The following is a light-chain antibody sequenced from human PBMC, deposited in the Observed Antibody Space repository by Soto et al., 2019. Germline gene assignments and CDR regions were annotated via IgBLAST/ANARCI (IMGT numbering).Light chain of an antibody. CDR2: AAS. CDR3: QQSYNTPLT. J-gene: IGKJ4*01. V-gene: IGKV1-39*01. Sequence: DIQMTQSPSSLSASVGDRVTITCRASQNVGIYLNWYQQKPGKAPELLIYAASTLQRGVPSRFSGSGSRTDFTLTMTSLQPEDFSTYYCQQSYNTPLTFGGGTKVEIK. CDR1: QNVGIY.